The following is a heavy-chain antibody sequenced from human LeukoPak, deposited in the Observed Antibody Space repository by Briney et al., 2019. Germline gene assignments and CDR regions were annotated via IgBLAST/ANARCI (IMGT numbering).Heavy chain of an antibody. D-gene: IGHD2-2*02. CDR2: IRSKAYGGTT. V-gene: IGHV3-49*04. CDR1: GFTFGDYA. Sequence: GGSLRLSCTASGFTFGDYAMSWVRQAPGKGLEWVGFIRSKAYGGTTEYAASVKGRFTISRDDSKSIAYLQMNSLKTEDTAVYYYTRDHIVVVPAAILDYYYYYMDVWGKGTTVTVSS. CDR3: TRDHIVVVPAAILDYYYYYMDV. J-gene: IGHJ6*03.